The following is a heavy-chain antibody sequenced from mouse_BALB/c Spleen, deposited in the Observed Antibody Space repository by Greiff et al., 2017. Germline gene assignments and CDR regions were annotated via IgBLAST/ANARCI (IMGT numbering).Heavy chain of an antibody. V-gene: IGHV5-17*02. J-gene: IGHJ2*01. CDR2: ISSGSSTI. Sequence: EVQVVESGGGLVQPGGSRKLSCAASGFTFSSFGMHWVRQAPEKGLEWVAYISSGSSTIYYADTVKGRFTISRDNPKNTLFLQMTSLRSEDTAMYYCARLAYYGSSYDYWGQGTTLTVSS. CDR3: ARLAYYGSSYDY. CDR1: GFTFSSFG. D-gene: IGHD1-1*01.